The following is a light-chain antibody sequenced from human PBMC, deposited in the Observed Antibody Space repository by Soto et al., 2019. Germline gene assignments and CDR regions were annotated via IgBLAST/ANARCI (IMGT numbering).Light chain of an antibody. CDR1: SGHSSYA. Sequence: QLVLTQSPSASASLGASVKLTCTLSSGHSSYAIAWHQQQPEKGPRYLMKLSSDGSHSKGDGIPDRFSGSSSGAERYLTISSLLSEDEADYYCQTWDIGARVVFGGGTKLTVL. V-gene: IGLV4-69*01. J-gene: IGLJ2*01. CDR2: LSSDGSH. CDR3: QTWDIGARVV.